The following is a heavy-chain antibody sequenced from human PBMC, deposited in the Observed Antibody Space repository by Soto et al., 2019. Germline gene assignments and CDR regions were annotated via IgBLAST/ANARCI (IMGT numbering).Heavy chain of an antibody. CDR2: INPSGGST. Sequence: ASVKVSCKASGYTFTSYYMHWVRQAPGQGLEWMGIINPSGGSTSYAQKFQGRVTMTRDTSTSTVYMELSSLRSEDTAVYYCARVRLPAYYDSLTRYYFTSNYGMDVWGQGTTVTVSS. D-gene: IGHD3-9*01. V-gene: IGHV1-46*01. J-gene: IGHJ6*02. CDR3: ARVRLPAYYDSLTRYYFTSNYGMDV. CDR1: GYTFTSYY.